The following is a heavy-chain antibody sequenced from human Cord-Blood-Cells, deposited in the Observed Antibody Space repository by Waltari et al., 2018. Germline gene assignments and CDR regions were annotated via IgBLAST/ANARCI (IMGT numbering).Heavy chain of an antibody. Sequence: QVQLQQWGAGLLKPSETLSLTCAVYGGSFSGYYWSWIRPPPGKGLEWIGEINHSGSTNYNPSLKSRVTISVDTSKNQFSLKLSSVTAADTAVYYCVKGLRFWVKTTYFDYWGQGTLVTVSS. CDR3: VKGLRFWVKTTYFDY. J-gene: IGHJ4*02. V-gene: IGHV4-34*01. D-gene: IGHD3-16*01. CDR1: GGSFSGYY. CDR2: INHSGST.